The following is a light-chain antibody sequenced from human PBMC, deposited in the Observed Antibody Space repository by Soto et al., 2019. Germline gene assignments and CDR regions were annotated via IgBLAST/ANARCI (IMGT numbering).Light chain of an antibody. V-gene: IGLV1-40*01. J-gene: IGLJ2*01. CDR3: QSYDISLSVV. CDR2: GNI. CDR1: SSNIGAGYD. Sequence: QSVLTQPPSVSGAPGQRVTISCTGSSSNIGAGYDVHWYQHLPGTAPKLLIYGNINRPSGVPDRFSGSKSDTSASLAITGLQAEDEADYYCQSYDISLSVVFGGGTKLTVL.